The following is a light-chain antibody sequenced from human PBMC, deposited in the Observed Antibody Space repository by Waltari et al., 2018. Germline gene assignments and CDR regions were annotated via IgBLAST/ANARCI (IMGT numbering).Light chain of an antibody. V-gene: IGLV2-14*01. CDR3: SLYTTTTALV. CDR1: RSDVGGYNY. J-gene: IGLJ2*01. CDR2: DVS. Sequence: QSALTQPASVSGSPGQSITISCTGTRSDVGGYNYVSWYQQYSGKAPKLMIYDVSNRPSGVSNRFSGSKSGNMASLTISGLQAEDEADYYCSLYTTTTALVFGGGTKLTVL.